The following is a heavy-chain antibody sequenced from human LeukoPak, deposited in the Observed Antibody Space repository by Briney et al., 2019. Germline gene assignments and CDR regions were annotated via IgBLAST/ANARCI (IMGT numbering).Heavy chain of an antibody. D-gene: IGHD6-13*01. CDR3: AKDIQYSSSSIDY. V-gene: IGHV3-9*01. Sequence: PSGRSLRLSCAASGFTFDDYAMHWVRQAPGKGLEWVSGISWNSGSIGYADSVKGRCTISRDNAKNSLYLQMNSLRAEDTALYYCAKDIQYSSSSIDYWGQGTLVTVSS. J-gene: IGHJ4*02. CDR2: ISWNSGSI. CDR1: GFTFDDYA.